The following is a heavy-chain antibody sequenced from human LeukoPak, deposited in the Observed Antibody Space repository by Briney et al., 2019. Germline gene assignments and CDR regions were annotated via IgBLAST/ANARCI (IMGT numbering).Heavy chain of an antibody. CDR3: TISSSGSCYY. CDR2: IRSKANSYAT. D-gene: IGHD2-15*01. CDR1: GFTLSGSA. J-gene: IGHJ4*02. Sequence: PGGSLRLSCAASGFTLSGSAMHWVRQASGKGLEWVGRIRSKANSYATAYAASVKGRFTISRDDSKNTAYLQMNSLKTEDTAVYYCTISSSGSCYYWGQGTLVTVSS. V-gene: IGHV3-73*01.